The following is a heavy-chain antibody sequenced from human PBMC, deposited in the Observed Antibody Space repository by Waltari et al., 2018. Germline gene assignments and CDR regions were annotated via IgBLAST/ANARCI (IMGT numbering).Heavy chain of an antibody. V-gene: IGHV3-23*01. CDR1: GFTFSSYA. J-gene: IGHJ6*02. Sequence: EVQLLESGGGLVQPGGSLRLSCAASGFTFSSYAMSWVRQAPGKGLEWVSAMRGSGGSPYYADSVKGRFTISRDKSKNTLYLQMNSLRAEDTAVYYCAKDLAEVRFLEWALFYYYYGMDVWGQGTTVTVSS. CDR3: AKDLAEVRFLEWALFYYYYGMDV. D-gene: IGHD3-3*01. CDR2: MRGSGGSP.